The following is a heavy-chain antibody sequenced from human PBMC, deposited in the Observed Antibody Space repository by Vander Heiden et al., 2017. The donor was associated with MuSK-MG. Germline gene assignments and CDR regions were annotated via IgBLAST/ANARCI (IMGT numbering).Heavy chain of an antibody. Sequence: EVQLVESGGGLVQPGGSLTLPCVPPGLPFSYDSMNWVRQAPGKGLEWISYISSSSSTIYYADSVKGRFTISRDNAKNSLYLQMNSLRAEDTAVYYCARGRGVVGATSGYFDYWGQGTLVTVSS. CDR2: ISSSSSTI. D-gene: IGHD1-26*01. CDR1: GLPFSYDS. CDR3: ARGRGVVGATSGYFDY. J-gene: IGHJ4*02. V-gene: IGHV3-48*01.